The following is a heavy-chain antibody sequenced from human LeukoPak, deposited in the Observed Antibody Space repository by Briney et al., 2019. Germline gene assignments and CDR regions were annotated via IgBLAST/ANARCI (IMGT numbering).Heavy chain of an antibody. V-gene: IGHV4-59*12. CDR3: AREGVAYMVRGVPFDY. CDR1: GGSISSYY. D-gene: IGHD3-10*01. J-gene: IGHJ4*01. Sequence: SETLSLTCTVSGGSISSYYWSWIRQPPGKGLEWIGSIYYSGSTYYNPSLKSRVTISVDTSKNQFSLKLSSVTAADTAAYYCAREGVAYMVRGVPFDYWGQGTLVTVSS. CDR2: IYYSGST.